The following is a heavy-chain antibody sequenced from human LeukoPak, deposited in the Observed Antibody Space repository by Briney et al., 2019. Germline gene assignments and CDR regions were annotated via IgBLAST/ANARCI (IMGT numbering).Heavy chain of an antibody. D-gene: IGHD5-18*01. CDR1: GFTFSSYW. CDR3: ARGGGYSYGAFDY. V-gene: IGHV3-74*01. CDR2: INSDGSST. Sequence: GGSLILSCAASGFTFSSYWMHWVRQAPGKGLVWVSRINSDGSSTSYADSVKGRFTISRDNAKNTLYLQMNSLRAEDTAVYYCARGGGYSYGAFDYWGQGTLVTVSS. J-gene: IGHJ4*02.